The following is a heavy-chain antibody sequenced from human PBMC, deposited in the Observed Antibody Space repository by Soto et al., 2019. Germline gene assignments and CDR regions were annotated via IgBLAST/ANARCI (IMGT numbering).Heavy chain of an antibody. CDR1: GGSVSSGSYY. CDR3: ARAEWDSSGWTLDY. D-gene: IGHD6-19*01. Sequence: PSETLSLTCTVSGGSVSSGSYYWSWIRQPPGKGLEWIGYIYYSGSTNYNPSLKSRVTISVDTSKNQFSLKLSSVTAADTAVYYCARAEWDSSGWTLDYWGQGTLVTVSS. CDR2: IYYSGST. J-gene: IGHJ4*02. V-gene: IGHV4-61*01.